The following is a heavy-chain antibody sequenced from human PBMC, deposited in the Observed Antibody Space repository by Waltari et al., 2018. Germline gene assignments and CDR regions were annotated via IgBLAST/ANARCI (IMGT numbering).Heavy chain of an antibody. CDR1: DVSVTNYF. Sequence: QVQLRESGPGLVKSSETLSITCTVSDVSVTNYFWNWIRQPPGKALEWIGYIRHTGITKVNPSPRSRASTTVDTSTSQCSRKLTSVTATDTSVYYCARWESDWRAFNVWGKGTTVTVSS. D-gene: IGHD2-21*02. V-gene: IGHV4-59*08. CDR3: ARWESDWRAFNV. J-gene: IGHJ3*01. CDR2: IRHTGIT.